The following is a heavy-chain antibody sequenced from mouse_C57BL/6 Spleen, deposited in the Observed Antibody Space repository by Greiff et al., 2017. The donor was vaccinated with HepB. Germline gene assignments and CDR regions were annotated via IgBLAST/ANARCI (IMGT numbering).Heavy chain of an antibody. CDR3: ARSHYGNSWFAY. CDR1: GYTFTDYN. Sequence: EVQLQQSGPELVKPGASVKIPCKASGYTFTDYNMDWVKQSHGKSLEWIGDINPNNGGTIYNQKFKGKATLTVDKSSSTAYIELRSLTSEDTAVYYCARSHYGNSWFAYWGQGTLVTVSA. J-gene: IGHJ3*01. V-gene: IGHV1-18*01. D-gene: IGHD2-1*01. CDR2: INPNNGGT.